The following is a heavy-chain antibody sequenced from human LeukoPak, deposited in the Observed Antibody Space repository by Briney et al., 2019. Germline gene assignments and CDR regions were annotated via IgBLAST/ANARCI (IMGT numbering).Heavy chain of an antibody. J-gene: IGHJ4*02. CDR1: GFTFSSYA. V-gene: IGHV3-30*02. D-gene: IGHD2-2*01. Sequence: AGGSLRLSCAASGFTFSSYAMSWVRQAPGKGLEWVAFIRYDGSNKYYADSVKGRFTISRDNSKNTLYLQMNSLRAEDTAVYYCAKGDLVVPAAPSDYWGQGTLVTVSS. CDR2: IRYDGSNK. CDR3: AKGDLVVPAAPSDY.